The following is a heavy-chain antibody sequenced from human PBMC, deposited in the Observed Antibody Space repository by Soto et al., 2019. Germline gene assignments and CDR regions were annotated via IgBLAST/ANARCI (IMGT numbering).Heavy chain of an antibody. CDR3: AKNGGRGQQWIYYYYMDV. CDR1: GFTFSSYG. V-gene: IGHV3-30*18. CDR2: ISYDGSNK. Sequence: GGSLRLSCAASGFTFSSYGMHWVRQAPGKGLEWVAVISYDGSNKYYADSVKGRFTISRDNSKNTLYLQMNSLRAEDTAVYYCAKNGGRGQQWIYYYYMDVWGKGTTVTVSS. J-gene: IGHJ6*03. D-gene: IGHD6-19*01.